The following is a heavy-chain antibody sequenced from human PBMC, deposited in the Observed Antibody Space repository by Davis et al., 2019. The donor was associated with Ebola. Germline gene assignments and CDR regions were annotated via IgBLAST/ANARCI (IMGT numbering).Heavy chain of an antibody. Sequence: GESLKISCKVSVYSFTSHWIGWVRQMPGKGLDWMGIIYTGDSDTRYSPSFRGQVIISADKSMKTAFLQWSSLKASDSGMYYCTSLRRTITGMDDGFDIWGEGTMVTVSS. CDR3: TSLRRTITGMDDGFDI. CDR2: IYTGDSDT. V-gene: IGHV5-51*01. CDR1: VYSFTSHW. J-gene: IGHJ3*02. D-gene: IGHD2-8*02.